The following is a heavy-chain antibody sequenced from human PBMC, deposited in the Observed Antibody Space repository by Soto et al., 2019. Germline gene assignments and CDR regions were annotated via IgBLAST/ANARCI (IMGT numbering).Heavy chain of an antibody. CDR1: GGTFSSYA. CDR3: ARDFRPTSKLVVPAILSP. D-gene: IGHD2-21*02. Sequence: ASVKVSCKASGGTFSSYAISWVRQAPGQGLEWMGGIIPIFGTANYAQKFQGRVTITADESTSTAYMELSSLRSEDTAVYYCARDFRPTSKLVVPAILSPWGQGTLVTVSS. CDR2: IIPIFGTA. J-gene: IGHJ5*02. V-gene: IGHV1-69*13.